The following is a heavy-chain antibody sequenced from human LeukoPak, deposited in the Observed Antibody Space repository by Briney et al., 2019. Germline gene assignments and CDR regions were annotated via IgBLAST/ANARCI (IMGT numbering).Heavy chain of an antibody. J-gene: IGHJ5*02. D-gene: IGHD2-15*01. CDR3: ARSRLYCSGGSCYLSNWFDP. Sequence: PSETLSLTCAVYGGSFSGYYWSWIRQPPGKGLEWIGEINHSGSTNYNPSLKSRVTISVDTSNNQFSLKLSSVTAANTAVYYCARSRLYCSGGSCYLSNWFDPWGQGTLVTVSS. CDR2: INHSGST. CDR1: GGSFSGYY. V-gene: IGHV4-34*01.